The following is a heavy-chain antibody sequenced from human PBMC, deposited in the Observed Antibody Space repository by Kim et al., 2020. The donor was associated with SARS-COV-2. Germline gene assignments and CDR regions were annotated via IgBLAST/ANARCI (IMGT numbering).Heavy chain of an antibody. V-gene: IGHV1-46*01. CDR3: ARVMDGDYDSVAPYDYYYYYGMDV. CDR1: GYTFTSYY. Sequence: ASVKVSCKASGYTFTSYYMHWVRQAPGQGLEWMGIINPSGGSTSYAQKFQGRVTMTRDTSTSTVYMELSSLRSEDTAVYYCARVMDGDYDSVAPYDYYYYYGMDVWGQGTTVTVSS. CDR2: INPSGGST. J-gene: IGHJ6*02. D-gene: IGHD4-17*01.